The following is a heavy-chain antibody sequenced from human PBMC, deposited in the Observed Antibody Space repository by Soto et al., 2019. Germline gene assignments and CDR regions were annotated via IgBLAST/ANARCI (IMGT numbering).Heavy chain of an antibody. D-gene: IGHD6-6*01. J-gene: IGHJ4*02. CDR2: ISGSGGST. CDR3: AKVGEKQLAPFDY. V-gene: IGHV3-23*01. Sequence: PGGSLRLSCAASGFTFRSYAMSWVRQAPGKGLEWVSAISGSGGSTYYADSVKGRFTISRDNSKNTLYLQMNSLRAEDTAVYYCAKVGEKQLAPFDYWGQGTLVTASS. CDR1: GFTFRSYA.